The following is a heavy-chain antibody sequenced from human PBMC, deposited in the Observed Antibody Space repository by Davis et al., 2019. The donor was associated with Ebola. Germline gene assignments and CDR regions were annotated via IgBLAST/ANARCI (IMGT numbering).Heavy chain of an antibody. CDR2: LSGYNGNT. CDR3: VRGPLHTVGDAWFDP. Sequence: AASVKVSCKASGYTLTSYGISWVRQAPGQGLEWMGWLSGYNGNTKYAQRLQGRVTMTTDTSTNTAYMELRSLRSDDTAGYYCVRGPLHTVGDAWFDPWGQGTLVTVSS. CDR1: GYTLTSYG. J-gene: IGHJ5*02. D-gene: IGHD2-21*01. V-gene: IGHV1-18*01.